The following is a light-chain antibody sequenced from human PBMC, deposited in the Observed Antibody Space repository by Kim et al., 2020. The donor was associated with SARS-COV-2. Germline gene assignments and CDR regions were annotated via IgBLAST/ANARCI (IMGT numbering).Light chain of an antibody. Sequence: SITISCTGTSSDVGGYNYVSWYQQHPGKAPKLMIYDVSNRPSGVSNRFSGSKSGNTASLTISGLQAEDEADYYCSSYTSSSTLWVCGGGTQLTVL. J-gene: IGLJ3*02. CDR1: SSDVGGYNY. CDR3: SSYTSSSTLWV. V-gene: IGLV2-14*03. CDR2: DVS.